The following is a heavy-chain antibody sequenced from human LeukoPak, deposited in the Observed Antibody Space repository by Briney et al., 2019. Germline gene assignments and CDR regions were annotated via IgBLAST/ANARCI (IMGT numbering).Heavy chain of an antibody. Sequence: ASVKVSCKTSGYTFTSYGISWVRQAPGQGLEWMGWINPYNGKTSYAQKNQGRVTMTTDTSTSTAYMELRSLRSDDTAVYYCAKGYCGSGSCFDFDFWGQGTLVTVSS. V-gene: IGHV1-18*01. CDR1: GYTFTSYG. J-gene: IGHJ4*02. CDR3: AKGYCGSGSCFDFDF. CDR2: INPYNGKT. D-gene: IGHD2-15*01.